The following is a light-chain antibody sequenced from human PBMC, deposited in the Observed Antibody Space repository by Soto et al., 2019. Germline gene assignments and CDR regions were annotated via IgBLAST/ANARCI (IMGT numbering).Light chain of an antibody. V-gene: IGLV1-44*01. CDR3: AAWDDSQNGPV. Sequence: QPVLTQPPSASGTPGQRVTISCSGSSSNIGSNTVNWYQQLPGTAPKLLIYSNNQRPSGVPDRISGSKSGTSASLAISGLQSEDEADYYCAAWDDSQNGPVFGGGTKLTVL. J-gene: IGLJ2*01. CDR1: SSNIGSNT. CDR2: SNN.